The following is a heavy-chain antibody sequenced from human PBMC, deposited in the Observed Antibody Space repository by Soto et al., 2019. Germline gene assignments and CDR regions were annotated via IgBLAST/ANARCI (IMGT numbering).Heavy chain of an antibody. CDR1: GFTFGSYS. CDR3: ARDGYGDYASDY. Sequence: EVQLVESGGGLVQPGGSLSLSCEASGFTFGSYSMKWVRQAPGKGLEWVSYISSSGSTIYYADSVKGRFTASRDNAKNSLHLQMNSLRDEDTAVYYCARDGYGDYASDYWGQGILVTVSS. J-gene: IGHJ4*02. V-gene: IGHV3-48*02. CDR2: ISSSGSTI. D-gene: IGHD4-17*01.